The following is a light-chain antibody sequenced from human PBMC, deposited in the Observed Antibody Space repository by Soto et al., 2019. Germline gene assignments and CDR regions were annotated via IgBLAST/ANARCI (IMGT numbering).Light chain of an antibody. CDR2: GTS. V-gene: IGKV3-15*01. J-gene: IGKJ1*01. CDR3: QHYNNWPRT. Sequence: EIVMTQSLATLSVSPGERATLSCRASQSVSSDLAWYQQKPGQAPRLLIYGTSTRATGIPARFNGSGSGTEFTLTISSLQSEDFAVYYCQHYNNWPRTFGQGTKVEIK. CDR1: QSVSSD.